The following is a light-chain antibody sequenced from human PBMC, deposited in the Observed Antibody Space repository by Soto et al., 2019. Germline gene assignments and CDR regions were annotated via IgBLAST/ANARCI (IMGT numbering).Light chain of an antibody. CDR1: TGAVTSSHY. CDR3: FLSYHGTLDWV. V-gene: IGLV7-46*01. J-gene: IGLJ3*02. Sequence: QAVVTQEPSLTVSPGGTVTLTCGSSTGAVTSSHYPYWLQQKPGQAPRTLIYDTSNKHSWTPARFSGSLLGGKAALTLSGAQPEDEAEYYCFLSYHGTLDWVFGGGTQLTVL. CDR2: DTS.